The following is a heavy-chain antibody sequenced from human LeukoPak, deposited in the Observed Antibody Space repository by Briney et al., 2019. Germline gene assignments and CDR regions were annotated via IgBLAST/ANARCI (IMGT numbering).Heavy chain of an antibody. Sequence: PSETLSLTCTVSCGSITTYYWSWIRQPPGKGLEWIGYIYYTGSTSYNPSLKSRVTLSVDTSKSQFSLKLNSVTAADAAVYYCARQVDSRGYYYAYWGQGILVTVSS. CDR2: IYYTGST. V-gene: IGHV4-59*08. D-gene: IGHD3-22*01. CDR1: CGSITTYY. J-gene: IGHJ4*02. CDR3: ARQVDSRGYYYAY.